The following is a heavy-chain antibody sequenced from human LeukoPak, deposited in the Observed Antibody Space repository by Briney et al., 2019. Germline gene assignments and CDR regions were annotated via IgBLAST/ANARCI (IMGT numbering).Heavy chain of an antibody. V-gene: IGHV4-4*07. CDR2: IYTSGST. CDR3: ARGTDHIVATIYAFDI. CDR1: GGSISSYY. J-gene: IGHJ3*02. Sequence: SETLSLTCTVSGGSISSYYWSWIRQPAGKGLEWIGRIYTSGSTNYNPSLKSRVTMSVDTSKNQFSLKLSSVTAADTAVYYCARGTDHIVATIYAFDIWGQGTMVTVSS. D-gene: IGHD5-12*01.